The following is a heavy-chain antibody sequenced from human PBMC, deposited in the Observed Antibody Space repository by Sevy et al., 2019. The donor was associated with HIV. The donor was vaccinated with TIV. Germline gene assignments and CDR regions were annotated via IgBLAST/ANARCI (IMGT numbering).Heavy chain of an antibody. CDR3: ARGPRIAAFLYYYYGMDV. CDR1: GYTFTGYY. Sequence: ASVKVSCKASGYTFTGYYMHWLRQAPGQGLEWMGRINPNSGGTNYAQKLQGRVTMTRDTSISTAYMELSRMRSDDTAVYYCARGPRIAAFLYYYYGMDVWGKGTRFTFSS. D-gene: IGHD6-6*01. J-gene: IGHJ6*04. V-gene: IGHV1-2*06. CDR2: INPNSGGT.